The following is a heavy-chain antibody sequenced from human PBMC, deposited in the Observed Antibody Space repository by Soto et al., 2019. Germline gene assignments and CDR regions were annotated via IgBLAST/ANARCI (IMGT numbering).Heavy chain of an antibody. CDR3: AKSLVFVDHGYMDV. CDR2: SIPIQGTA. CDR1: GGRFTSYI. V-gene: IGHV1-69*08. Sequence: QVQLVQSGAEVKKPGSSVKVSCEASGGRFTSYIFTWVRQAPGQGLEWTGRSIPIQGTADYALKFQDRVTMTADKSTNTVHMEMRSLRPDDTAVYYCAKSLVFVDHGYMDVWGKGTTVTVSS. D-gene: IGHD2-21*01. J-gene: IGHJ6*03.